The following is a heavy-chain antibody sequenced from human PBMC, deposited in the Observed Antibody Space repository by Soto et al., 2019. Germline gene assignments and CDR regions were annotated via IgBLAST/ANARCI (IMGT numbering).Heavy chain of an antibody. CDR2: INPYGGAA. D-gene: IGHD6-13*01. CDR3: AWSGYSSSWSYSSYAMDV. CDR1: GYTFTSTW. V-gene: IGHV1-46*01. J-gene: IGHJ6*02. Sequence: ASVKVSCKASGYTFTSTWMHWVRQAPGQGLEWMGIINPYGGAATYAEKFQGRFTMTRDTSTATDYMELSSLRSGDTAVYYCAWSGYSSSWSYSSYAMDVWGQGTTVTVSS.